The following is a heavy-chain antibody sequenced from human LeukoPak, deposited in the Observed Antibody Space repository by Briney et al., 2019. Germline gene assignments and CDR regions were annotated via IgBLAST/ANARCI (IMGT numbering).Heavy chain of an antibody. CDR2: IYYSGST. CDR3: ARVYGGNTAGYYYYGMDV. J-gene: IGHJ6*02. CDR1: GGSFSSYY. Sequence: ASETLSLTCAVYGGSFSSYYWGWIRQHPGKGLEWIGYIYYSGSTYYNPSLKSRVTISVDTSKNQFSLKLSSVTAADTAVYYCARVYGGNTAGYYYYGMDVWGQGTTVTVSS. D-gene: IGHD4-23*01. V-gene: IGHV4-31*11.